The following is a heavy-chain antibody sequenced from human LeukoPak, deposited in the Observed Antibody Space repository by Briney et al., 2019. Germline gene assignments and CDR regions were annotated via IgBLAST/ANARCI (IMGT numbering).Heavy chain of an antibody. CDR3: AKGSAQWELYDY. D-gene: IGHD4-23*01. V-gene: IGHV1-46*01. Sequence: ASVKVSCKVSGYSFTSNYIHWVRQAPGQGLEWMGMIYPRDGSTSYAQRFQDRVTVTRDTSTSTVHMELSGLRSEDTAVYYCAKGSAQWELYDYWGQGTLVTVSS. J-gene: IGHJ4*02. CDR2: IYPRDGST. CDR1: GYSFTSNY.